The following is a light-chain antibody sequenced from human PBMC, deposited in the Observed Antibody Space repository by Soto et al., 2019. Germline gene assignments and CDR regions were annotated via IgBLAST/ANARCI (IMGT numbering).Light chain of an antibody. CDR2: DVS. V-gene: IGLV2-11*01. J-gene: IGLJ1*01. CDR1: SGDVGGYNY. Sequence: QSALTQPRSVSGSPGQSITISCTGTSGDVGGYNYVSWYRQHPAKAPKLMIYDVSKRPSGVPDRFSGSKSGNTASLTISGLQAEDEADYYCCSYAGSYTHYVFGTGTKLTVL. CDR3: CSYAGSYTHYV.